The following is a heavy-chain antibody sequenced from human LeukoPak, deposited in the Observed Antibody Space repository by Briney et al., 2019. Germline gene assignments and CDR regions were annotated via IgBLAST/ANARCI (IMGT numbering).Heavy chain of an antibody. CDR2: IYTGGTT. V-gene: IGHV3-66*01. CDR3: ARDSSSYYFDY. D-gene: IGHD6-6*01. CDR1: GFSVTSNH. Sequence: PGGSLRLSCAASGFSVTSNHMNWVRQAPGKGLEWVSIIYTGGTTHYADSPNDRFTISRDDSINTLYLQMNSLRAEDTAVYYCARDSSSYYFDYWGQGTLVTVSS. J-gene: IGHJ4*02.